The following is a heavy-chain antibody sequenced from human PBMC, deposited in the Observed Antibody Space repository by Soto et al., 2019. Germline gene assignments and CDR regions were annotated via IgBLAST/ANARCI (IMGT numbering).Heavy chain of an antibody. J-gene: IGHJ3*01. CDR1: GFTFSTYP. CDR3: ARRSSGSYYAAFDV. Sequence: GGSLRLSCAASGFTFSTYPMTWVRQAPGKGLEWVSSIHGSGETTYYAESVKGRFIISRDNSKNTLYLQMDSLRVDDTAVYFCARRSSGSYYAAFDVWGQGTVVTVSS. V-gene: IGHV3-23*01. CDR2: IHGSGETT. D-gene: IGHD1-26*01.